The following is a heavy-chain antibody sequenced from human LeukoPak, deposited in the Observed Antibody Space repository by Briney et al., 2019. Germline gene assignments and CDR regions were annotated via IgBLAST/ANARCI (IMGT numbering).Heavy chain of an antibody. J-gene: IGHJ5*02. CDR1: GGSFSGYY. V-gene: IGHV4-34*01. D-gene: IGHD3-3*01. CDR2: INHSGST. Sequence: SETLSLTCAVYGGSFSGYYWSWIRQPPGKGLEWIGEINHSGSTNYNPSLKSRVTISVDTSKNQFSLKLSSVTAADTAVYYCARDPTYYDFWSGYYTGYNWFDPWGQGTLVTVSS. CDR3: ARDPTYYDFWSGYYTGYNWFDP.